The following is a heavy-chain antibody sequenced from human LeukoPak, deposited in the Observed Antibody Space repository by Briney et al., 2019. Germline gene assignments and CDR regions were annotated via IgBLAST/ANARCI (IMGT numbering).Heavy chain of an antibody. J-gene: IGHJ6*03. Sequence: GGSLRLSCAASGFTVSSNYMSWVRQAPGKGLEWVSVIYSGGSTYYADSVKGRFTISRDNSKNTLYLQMNSLRAEDTAVYYCAKEGCGGACHMDVWGKGTTVIVSS. CDR3: AKEGCGGACHMDV. CDR1: GFTVSSNY. V-gene: IGHV3-66*01. CDR2: IYSGGST. D-gene: IGHD2-21*02.